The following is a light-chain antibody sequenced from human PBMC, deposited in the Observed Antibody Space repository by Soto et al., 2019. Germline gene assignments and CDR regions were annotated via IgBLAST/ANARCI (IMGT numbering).Light chain of an antibody. Sequence: EVMLIQSPATLSMSPGERATLSCRASETVATNLAWYQQKPGQAPRLLISGASTRAAGISDRFRGGGSGTEFTLTITSLRSEDSGTYYCQQYFEWPPMTVGQGTKVDIK. CDR1: ETVATN. CDR3: QQYFEWPPMT. V-gene: IGKV3-15*01. J-gene: IGKJ1*01. CDR2: GAS.